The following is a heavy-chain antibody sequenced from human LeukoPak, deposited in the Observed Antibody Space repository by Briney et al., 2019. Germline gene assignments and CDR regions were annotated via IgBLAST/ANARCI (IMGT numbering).Heavy chain of an antibody. CDR2: ISGSGGTT. J-gene: IGHJ4*02. Sequence: GGSLRLSCAASGFTFSIYAMSWVRQAPGKGLEWVSAISGSGGTTYYTDSVKGRFTISRDNSKNTLYLQLNSLRAEDTAVYYCAKTGGPWDWGQGTLVTVSS. V-gene: IGHV3-23*01. CDR1: GFTFSIYA. D-gene: IGHD7-27*01. CDR3: AKTGGPWD.